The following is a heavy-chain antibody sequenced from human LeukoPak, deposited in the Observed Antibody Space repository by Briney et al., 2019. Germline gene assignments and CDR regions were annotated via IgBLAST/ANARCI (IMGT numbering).Heavy chain of an antibody. CDR2: INSDGSST. D-gene: IGHD5-18*01. CDR1: GFTFSSYW. J-gene: IGHJ6*04. V-gene: IGHV3-74*01. Sequence: GGSLRLSCAASGFTFSSYWMHWVRRAPGKGLVWVSRINSDGSSTSYADSVKGRFTISRDNGKNTLYLQMNSLRAEYTAVYYCARGRGYSYVNNGMDVWGKGTTVTVSS. CDR3: ARGRGYSYVNNGMDV.